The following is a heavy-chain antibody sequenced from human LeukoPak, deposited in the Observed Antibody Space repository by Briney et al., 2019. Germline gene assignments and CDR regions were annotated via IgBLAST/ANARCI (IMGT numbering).Heavy chain of an antibody. V-gene: IGHV3-23*01. CDR1: GFSFSNYV. CDR2: ISGVGGRT. Sequence: GGSLRLSCVASGFSFSNYVMSWVRQAPGKGLEWVSSISGVGGRTNYADSVKGRFTISGDNSNNMLSLQMSSLRAEDTALYYCARDRNSGWYDFQHWGQGALVTVSS. D-gene: IGHD6-13*01. CDR3: ARDRNSGWYDFQH. J-gene: IGHJ1*01.